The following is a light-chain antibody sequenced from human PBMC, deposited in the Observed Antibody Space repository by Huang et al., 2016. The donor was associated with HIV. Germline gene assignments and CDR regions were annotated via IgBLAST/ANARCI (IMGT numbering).Light chain of an antibody. CDR1: QVISSTY. CDR2: GTS. J-gene: IGKJ2*01. CDR3: QQYGPSLPYT. Sequence: EIVLTQSPGTLSLSPGERATLSCRASQVISSTYLAWYQQKPGQAPRLLIYGTSIRATGIPDRFSGSGSGTDFTRTISGLEPEDFVVYYFQQYGPSLPYTFGQGTKLEIK. V-gene: IGKV3-20*01.